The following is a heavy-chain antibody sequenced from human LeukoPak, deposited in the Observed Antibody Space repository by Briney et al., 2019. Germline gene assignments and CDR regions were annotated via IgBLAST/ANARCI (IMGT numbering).Heavy chain of an antibody. Sequence: SETLSLTCTVSGGSISSYYWSWIRQPPGKGLEWIGYIYYSGSTNYNPSLKSRVTISVDTSKNQFSLKLSSVIAADTAVYYCARSLVVGATYPYHWGQGTLVTVSS. V-gene: IGHV4-59*01. J-gene: IGHJ5*02. CDR3: ARSLVVGATYPYH. D-gene: IGHD1-26*01. CDR2: IYYSGST. CDR1: GGSISSYY.